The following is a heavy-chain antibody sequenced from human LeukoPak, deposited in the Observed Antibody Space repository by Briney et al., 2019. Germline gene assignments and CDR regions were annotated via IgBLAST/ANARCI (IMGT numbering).Heavy chain of an antibody. J-gene: IGHJ4*02. CDR2: IWSEATTE. Sequence: PVGSLRLSCAASGFTLSGYGMHWVRQAPGKGLEWVAFIWSEATTEDYTDSVKGRFFISRDNSKNTLYLQMNSLRAEDTAVYYCAKDPSSGWFGGVDYWGQGTLVTVSS. D-gene: IGHD6-19*01. V-gene: IGHV3-30*02. CDR1: GFTLSGYG. CDR3: AKDPSSGWFGGVDY.